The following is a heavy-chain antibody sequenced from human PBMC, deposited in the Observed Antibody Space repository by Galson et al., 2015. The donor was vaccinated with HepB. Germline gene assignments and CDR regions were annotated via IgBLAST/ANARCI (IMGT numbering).Heavy chain of an antibody. CDR2: IIPILGIA. V-gene: IGHV1-69*10. CDR3: ARDEGRSTAPYYYYMDV. D-gene: IGHD2-15*01. Sequence: SVKVSCKASGGTFSSYAISWVRQAPGQGLEWMGGIIPILGIANYAQKFQGRVTITADKSTSTAYMELSSLRSEDTAVYYCARDEGRSTAPYYYYMDVWGKGTTVTVSS. J-gene: IGHJ6*03. CDR1: GGTFSSYA.